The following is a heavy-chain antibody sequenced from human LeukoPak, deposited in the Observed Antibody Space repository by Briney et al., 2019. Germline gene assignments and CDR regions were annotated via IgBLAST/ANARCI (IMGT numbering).Heavy chain of an antibody. J-gene: IGHJ4*02. CDR3: ARVDCSGGTCYLYYFDY. D-gene: IGHD2-15*01. CDR2: ISDTSSAI. V-gene: IGHV3-48*02. Sequence: TGGSLRLSCAASGFTFSSYSMNWVRQAPGKGLEWVSYISDTSSAIYYADSVKGRFTISRDNAKNSLYLQMNSLRNEDTAVYYCARVDCSGGTCYLYYFDYWGQGTLVTVSS. CDR1: GFTFSSYS.